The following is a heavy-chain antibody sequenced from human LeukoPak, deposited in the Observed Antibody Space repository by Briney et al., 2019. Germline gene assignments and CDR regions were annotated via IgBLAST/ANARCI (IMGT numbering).Heavy chain of an antibody. CDR2: IYYSGST. J-gene: IGHJ6*03. CDR1: GGSISSYY. CDR3: ARGNIDTDSSKDYYYYYMDV. V-gene: IGHV4-59*01. Sequence: SETLSLTCTVSGGSISSYYWSWIRQPPGKGLEWIGYIYYSGSTNYNPSLKSRVTISVDTSKNQFSLKLSSVTAADTAVYYCARGNIDTDSSKDYYYYYMDVWGKGTTVTISS. D-gene: IGHD3-22*01.